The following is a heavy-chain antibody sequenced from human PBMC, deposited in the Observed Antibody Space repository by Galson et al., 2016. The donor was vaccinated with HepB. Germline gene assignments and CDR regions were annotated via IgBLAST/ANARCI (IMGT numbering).Heavy chain of an antibody. D-gene: IGHD1-1*01. Sequence: SLRLSCAASGFTLNTYAMSWVRQTPGKGLEWVATVSGTGNNAWYADSVKGRFSISRDNSKKMLFLEVSSLRAEDTAVYYCARRAELALGRYWYSFGMDVWGHGTTVTVSS. CDR3: ARRAELALGRYWYSFGMDV. CDR2: VSGTGNNA. V-gene: IGHV3-23*01. CDR1: GFTLNTYA. J-gene: IGHJ6*02.